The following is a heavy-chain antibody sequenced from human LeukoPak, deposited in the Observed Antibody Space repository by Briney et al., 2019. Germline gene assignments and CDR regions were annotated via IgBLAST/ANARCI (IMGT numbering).Heavy chain of an antibody. CDR1: GYTFTGYY. Sequence: ASVKVSCMASGYTFTGYYMHWVRQAPGQGLEWMGWINTNTGGTNYAQKFQGRVSMTRDTSISTAYMELRSLRSDDTAVYYCARAGYYGPGSHYYMDVGGKGTTVTVSS. CDR2: INTNTGGT. J-gene: IGHJ6*03. V-gene: IGHV1-2*02. D-gene: IGHD3-10*01. CDR3: ARAGYYGPGSHYYMDV.